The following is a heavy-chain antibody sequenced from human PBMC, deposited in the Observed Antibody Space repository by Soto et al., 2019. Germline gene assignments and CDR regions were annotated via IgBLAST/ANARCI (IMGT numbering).Heavy chain of an antibody. CDR2: IYPGDSDT. V-gene: IGHV5-51*01. CDR3: ARQISDYSSWSNKYYYYSLDV. J-gene: IGHJ6*02. D-gene: IGHD4-4*01. Sequence: GEALKISCKGSEYSFSTYWIAWARQMPGKVLEWMGIIYPGDSDTRYSTYFQGQGTISADKSISTAHLQWSSLKASDTAMYYCARQISDYSSWSNKYYYYSLDVWGQGXTVTVYS. CDR1: EYSFSTYW.